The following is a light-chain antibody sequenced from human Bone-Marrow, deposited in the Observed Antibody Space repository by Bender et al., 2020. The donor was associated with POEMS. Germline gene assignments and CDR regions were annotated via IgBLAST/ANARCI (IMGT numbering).Light chain of an antibody. CDR3: SSYTGTGSTPVI. Sequence: QSALTQPASVSGSPGQSITISCTGTGSDVGSYDLVSWYQQHPGKAPKLMIYDVTKRPSGVPDRFSGSRSGNTASLTISGLQAEDEADYYCSSYTGTGSTPVIFGGGTKVTVL. V-gene: IGLV2-23*02. CDR2: DVT. J-gene: IGLJ2*01. CDR1: GSDVGSYDL.